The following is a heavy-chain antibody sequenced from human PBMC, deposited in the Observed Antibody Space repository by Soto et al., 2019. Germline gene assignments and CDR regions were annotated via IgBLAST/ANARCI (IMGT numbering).Heavy chain of an antibody. V-gene: IGHV4-59*08. CDR2: IYYRGST. CDR3: ARLWGGSVDY. J-gene: IGHJ4*02. Sequence: QVQLQESGPGLVKPSETLSLTCTVSGGSISSYYWSWIRQPPGKGLEWIGYIYYRGSTNYNPSLKSRVTISVETSKNKFSLKLSSVTAADTAVYYCARLWGGSVDYWGQGTLVTVSS. D-gene: IGHD1-26*01. CDR1: GGSISSYY.